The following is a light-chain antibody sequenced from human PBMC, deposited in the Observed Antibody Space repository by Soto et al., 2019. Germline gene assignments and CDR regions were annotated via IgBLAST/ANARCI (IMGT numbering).Light chain of an antibody. CDR3: QQRSNWPPIT. CDR1: QSVSSY. Sequence: EIVLTQSPATLSLSPGERATLSCRASQSVSSYLAWYQQKPGQAPRLLIYDASNRATGIPARFSGSGSGTDFTLTISSLEPEEFAVYHCQQRSNWPPITSGQGTRLEIK. V-gene: IGKV3-11*01. CDR2: DAS. J-gene: IGKJ5*01.